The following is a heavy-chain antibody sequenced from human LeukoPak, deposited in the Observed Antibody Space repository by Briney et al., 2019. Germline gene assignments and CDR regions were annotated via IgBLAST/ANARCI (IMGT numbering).Heavy chain of an antibody. CDR2: IYHSGST. V-gene: IGHV4-38-2*01. CDR1: GYSISSGYY. CDR3: ARLADYYDILTGYYTQYYFDY. Sequence: PSETLSLTCAVSGYSISSGYYWGWIRQPPGKGLEWIGSIYHSGSTYYNRSLKSRVTISVDTSKNQFSLKLSSVTAADTAVYYCARLADYYDILTGYYTQYYFDYWGQGTLVTVSS. D-gene: IGHD3-9*01. J-gene: IGHJ4*02.